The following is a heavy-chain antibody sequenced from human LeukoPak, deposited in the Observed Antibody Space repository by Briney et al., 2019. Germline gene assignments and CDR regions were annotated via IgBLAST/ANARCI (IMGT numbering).Heavy chain of an antibody. CDR3: ARQVLTGYSNWFDP. CDR1: GGSIGDDY. D-gene: IGHD3-9*01. J-gene: IGHJ5*02. CDR2: VWYTGST. V-gene: IGHV4-59*08. Sequence: SETLSLTCTVSGGSIGDDYWGWIRQPPGKGLEWIGYVWYTGSTNQNPSLKNRVTISVDMSKNQFSLRLRSVTAADTAVYYCARQVLTGYSNWFDPWGQGTLVTVSS.